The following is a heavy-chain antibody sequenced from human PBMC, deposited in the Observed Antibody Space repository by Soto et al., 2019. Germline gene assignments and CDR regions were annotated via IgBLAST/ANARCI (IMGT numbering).Heavy chain of an antibody. CDR2: ISAHNGNT. V-gene: IGHV1-18*01. CDR3: ARGRYGDY. J-gene: IGHJ4*02. D-gene: IGHD1-1*01. CDR1: GYTFTSYC. Sequence: QVHLVQSGAEVKKPGASVKVSCKASGYTFTSYCITWVRQAPGQGLEWMGWISAHNGNTDYAQKLQGRVIVTRDTSTSTAYMELRSLRSDDTAVYYSARGRYGDYWGQAALVTVSS.